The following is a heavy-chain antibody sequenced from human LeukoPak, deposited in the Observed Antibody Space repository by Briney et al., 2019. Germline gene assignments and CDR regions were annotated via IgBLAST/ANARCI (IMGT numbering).Heavy chain of an antibody. CDR3: VREGSSSYYNWFDP. V-gene: IGHV4-4*07. J-gene: IGHJ5*02. Sequence: SETLSLTCTVPGGSISSYYWNWIRQPAGKGLELIARIYSSVSTNYNPSLKSRVTMSVDTSKNQFSLKLSSVTAADTAVYYCVREGSSSYYNWFDPWGQGTLVTVSS. CDR1: GGSISSYY. D-gene: IGHD6-13*01. CDR2: IYSSVST.